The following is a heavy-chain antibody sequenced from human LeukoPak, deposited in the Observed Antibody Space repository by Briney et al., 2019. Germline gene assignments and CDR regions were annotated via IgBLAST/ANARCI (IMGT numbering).Heavy chain of an antibody. CDR1: GGTFSSYA. J-gene: IGHJ4*02. Sequence: SVKVSCKASGGTFSSYAISWVRQAPGQGLEWMGGIIPIFGTANYAQKFQGRVTITADEPTSTAYMELSSLRSEDTAVYYCARGWDSSGTLGYWGQGTLVTVSS. D-gene: IGHD6-6*01. V-gene: IGHV1-69*13. CDR2: IIPIFGTA. CDR3: ARGWDSSGTLGY.